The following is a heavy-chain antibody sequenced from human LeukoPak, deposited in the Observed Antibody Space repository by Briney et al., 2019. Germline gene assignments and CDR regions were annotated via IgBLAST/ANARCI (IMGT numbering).Heavy chain of an antibody. CDR3: AMVDTAMVDFDY. D-gene: IGHD5-18*01. Sequence: GGSLRLSCAASGFTFSSYGMHWVRQAPGKGLEWVAVISYDGSNKYYADSVKGRFTISRDNSKNTLYLQMISLRAEDTAVYYCAMVDTAMVDFDYWGQGTLVTVSS. V-gene: IGHV3-30*03. CDR2: ISYDGSNK. CDR1: GFTFSSYG. J-gene: IGHJ4*02.